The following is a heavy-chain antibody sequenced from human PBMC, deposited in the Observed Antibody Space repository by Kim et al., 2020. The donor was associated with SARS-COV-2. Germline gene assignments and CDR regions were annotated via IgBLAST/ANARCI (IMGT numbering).Heavy chain of an antibody. D-gene: IGHD2-21*02. CDR2: IQISGTT. CDR1: GDSITTYY. V-gene: IGHV4-4*07. Sequence: SQTLSLTCSVSGDSITTYYWSWIRQAAGKGLEWIGRIQISGTTHYNPSLTSRVTMSVDTSKNQFSLRLSSVTAADTAVYYCARDDLVYCRGDCYLNLDPW. J-gene: IGHJ5*02. CDR3: ARDDLVYCRGDCYLNLDP.